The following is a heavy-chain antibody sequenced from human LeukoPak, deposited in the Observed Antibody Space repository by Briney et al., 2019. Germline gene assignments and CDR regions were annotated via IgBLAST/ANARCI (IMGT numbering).Heavy chain of an antibody. J-gene: IGHJ4*02. D-gene: IGHD1-14*01. CDR2: IYYSGST. Sequence: PSETLSLTCTVSGGSISSSSYYWGWIRQPPGKGLEWIGSIYYSGSTYYNPSLKSRVIISVDTSKNQFSLKLSSVTAADTAVYYCARDLVPHGRTLDYWGQGTLVTVSS. CDR3: ARDLVPHGRTLDY. CDR1: GGSISSSSYY. V-gene: IGHV4-39*07.